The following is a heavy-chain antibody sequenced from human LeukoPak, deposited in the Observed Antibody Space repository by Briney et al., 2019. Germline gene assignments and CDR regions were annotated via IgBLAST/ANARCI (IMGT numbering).Heavy chain of an antibody. J-gene: IGHJ4*02. CDR1: GGSISSSSYD. D-gene: IGHD5-18*01. V-gene: IGHV4-39*01. Sequence: KASETLSLTCTVSGGSISSSSYDSGWIRQPPGKGLEWIGSIYYSGSTYYNPSLKSRVTISVDTSKNQFSLKLSSVTAADTAVYYYASYRGYSYGYNYWGREPWSPSPQ. CDR3: ASYRGYSYGYNY. CDR2: IYYSGST.